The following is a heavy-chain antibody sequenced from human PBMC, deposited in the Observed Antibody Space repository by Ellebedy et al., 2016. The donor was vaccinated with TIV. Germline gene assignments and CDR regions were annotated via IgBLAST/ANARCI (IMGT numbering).Heavy chain of an antibody. V-gene: IGHV4-34*01. CDR2: INHSGST. CDR1: GGSFSGYY. J-gene: IGHJ6*03. CDR3: ARGVRYCSSTSCYTAYYYMDV. Sequence: GSLRLSXAVYGGSFSGYYWSWTRQPPGKGLEWIGEINHSGSTNYNPSLKSRVTISVDTSKNQFSLKLSSVTAADTAVYYCARGVRYCSSTSCYTAYYYMDVWGKGTTVTVSS. D-gene: IGHD2-2*02.